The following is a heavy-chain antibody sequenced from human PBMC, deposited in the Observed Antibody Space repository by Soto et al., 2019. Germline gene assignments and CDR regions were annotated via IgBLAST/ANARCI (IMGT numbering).Heavy chain of an antibody. CDR2: IHHSGST. Sequence: SETLSLTCTVSGGSIGSYFWTWIRQSPGKGLEWIGYIHHSGSTTYNPSLESRVTISLDSSKSQFSMWLTSVTAADTAMYYCARVVDCANGRCSFWFDPWRKGTPVT. J-gene: IGHJ5*02. CDR3: ARVVDCANGRCSFWFDP. V-gene: IGHV4-59*01. D-gene: IGHD2-8*01. CDR1: GGSIGSYF.